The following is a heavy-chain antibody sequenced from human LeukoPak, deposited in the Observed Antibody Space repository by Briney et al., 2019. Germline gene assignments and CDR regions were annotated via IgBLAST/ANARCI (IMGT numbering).Heavy chain of an antibody. Sequence: SETLSLTCTVSGGSISTYYWTWIRQPPGKGLEWIGNIYHRGSANYNPSLKSRLSISLDTSKNQFSLTLSSVTPADAAVYYCARGGDYYVSGSYLGHWGQGTLVTVSS. D-gene: IGHD3-10*01. CDR1: GGSISTYY. CDR3: ARGGDYYVSGSYLGH. J-gene: IGHJ4*02. V-gene: IGHV4-59*01. CDR2: IYHRGSA.